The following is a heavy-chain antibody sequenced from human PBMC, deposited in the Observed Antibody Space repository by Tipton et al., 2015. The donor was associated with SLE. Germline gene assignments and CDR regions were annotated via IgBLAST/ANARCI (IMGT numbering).Heavy chain of an antibody. D-gene: IGHD6-13*01. CDR2: ISHTGKFI. J-gene: IGHJ4*02. CDR3: ARGLDSSSWYEGDH. Sequence: SLRLSCSAAGFTFSSFTMNWVRQAPGKGLEWLSSISHTGKFINYANSVKGRFTISRDNANNALYLQMNSLRDEDAAVYFCARGLDSSSWYEGDHWGQGTQVTVSS. CDR1: GFTFSSFT. V-gene: IGHV3-21*01.